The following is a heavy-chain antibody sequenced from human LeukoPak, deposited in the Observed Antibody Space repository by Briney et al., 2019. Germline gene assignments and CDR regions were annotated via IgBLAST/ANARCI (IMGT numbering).Heavy chain of an antibody. CDR2: IYYSGST. J-gene: IGHJ6*03. D-gene: IGHD2-8*01. Sequence: ASETLSLTCTVSGGSISSSSYYWSWIRQPPGKGLEWIGYIYYSGSTNYNPSLKSRVTISVDTSKNQFSLKLSSVTAADTAVYYCARLTTNGYYYYYYYMDVWGKGTTVTVSS. V-gene: IGHV4-61*01. CDR3: ARLTTNGYYYYYYYMDV. CDR1: GGSISSSSYY.